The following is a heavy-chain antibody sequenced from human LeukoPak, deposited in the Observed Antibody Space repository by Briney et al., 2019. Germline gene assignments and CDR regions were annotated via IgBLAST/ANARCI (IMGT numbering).Heavy chain of an antibody. CDR2: IWYDGSNK. CDR1: GFPFSSYA. V-gene: IGHV3-33*06. D-gene: IGHD3-22*01. J-gene: IGHJ4*02. Sequence: PGGSLRLSCAASGFPFSSYAMTWVRQAPGKGLGWVAVIWYDGSNKYYADSVKGRFTISRDNSKNTLYLQMNSLRAEDTAVYYCAKDRGYYYDSSDYWGQGTLVTVSS. CDR3: AKDRGYYYDSSDY.